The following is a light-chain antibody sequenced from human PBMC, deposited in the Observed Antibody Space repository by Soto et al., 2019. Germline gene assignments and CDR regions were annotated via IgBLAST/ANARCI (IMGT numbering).Light chain of an antibody. V-gene: IGLV4-69*01. J-gene: IGLJ2*01. Sequence: QLVLTQSPSASASLGASVKLTCTLSSGHSSNAIAWHQQQPEKGPRYLMKLNSDGSHSKGDGIPDRFSGSSSGAEHYLTIASLQSEDEADYYCQTWGTGIVVFGGGTKLTVL. CDR2: LNSDGSH. CDR3: QTWGTGIVV. CDR1: SGHSSNA.